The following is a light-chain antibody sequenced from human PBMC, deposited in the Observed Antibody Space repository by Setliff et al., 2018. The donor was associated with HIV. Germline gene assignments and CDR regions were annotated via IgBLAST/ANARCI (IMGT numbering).Light chain of an antibody. CDR3: SSYTTSSTPYV. CDR2: EVS. Sequence: QSVLTQPASVSGSHGQSITISCTGTSSDIGRYNLVSWYQQYPGKAPKLMIYEVSNRPSGVSNRFSGSKSGNTASLTISGLQAEDEADYYCSSYTTSSTPYVFGTGTKVTVL. CDR1: SSDIGRYNL. V-gene: IGLV2-14*02. J-gene: IGLJ1*01.